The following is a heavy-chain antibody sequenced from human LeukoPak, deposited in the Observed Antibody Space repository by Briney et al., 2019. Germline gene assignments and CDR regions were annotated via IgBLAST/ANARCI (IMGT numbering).Heavy chain of an antibody. CDR2: IYTSGST. V-gene: IGHV4-4*09. D-gene: IGHD6-6*01. Sequence: SETLSLTCTVSGGSISSYYWSWIRQPPGKGLEWIGYIYTSGSTNYNPSLKSRVTISVDTSKNQFSLKLSSVTAADTAVYYCASSVSIAARPDYYYYMDVWGKGTTVTVSS. J-gene: IGHJ6*03. CDR3: ASSVSIAARPDYYYYMDV. CDR1: GGSISSYY.